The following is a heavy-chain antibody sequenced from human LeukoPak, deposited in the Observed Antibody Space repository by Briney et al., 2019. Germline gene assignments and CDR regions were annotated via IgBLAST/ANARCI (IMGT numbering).Heavy chain of an antibody. CDR1: GYTFTSYA. V-gene: IGHV1-46*01. Sequence: ASVKVSCKASGYTFTSYAMNWVRQAPGQGLEWMGIINPSGGSTSYAQKFQGRVTMTRDMSTSTVYMELSSLRSEDTAVYYCARVNRNDENWFDPWGQGTLVTVSS. CDR3: ARVNRNDENWFDP. J-gene: IGHJ5*02. CDR2: INPSGGST. D-gene: IGHD1-1*01.